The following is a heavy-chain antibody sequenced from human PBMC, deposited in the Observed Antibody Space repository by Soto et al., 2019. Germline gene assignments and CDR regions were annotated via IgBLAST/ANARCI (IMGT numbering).Heavy chain of an antibody. V-gene: IGHV4-59*08. CDR2: MYYSGST. Sequence: PSETLSLTCTVSGDSITNYYWSWIRQPPGKGLEWIGYMYYSGSTNYNPSLKSRVTVSMDTSKNQFSLKLRSLTAADTAVYYCARLRTYSGYSYAMDVWGQGTTVTVSS. CDR1: GDSITNYY. J-gene: IGHJ6*02. D-gene: IGHD5-12*01. CDR3: ARLRTYSGYSYAMDV.